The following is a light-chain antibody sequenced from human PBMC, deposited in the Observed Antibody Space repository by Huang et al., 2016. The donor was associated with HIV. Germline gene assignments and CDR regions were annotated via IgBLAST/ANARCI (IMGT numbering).Light chain of an antibody. CDR1: QGISNS. CDR2: AAS. CDR3: QQYYSTPWT. V-gene: IGKV1-NL1*01. J-gene: IGKJ1*01. Sequence: DVQMTQSPSSLSASVGDRVTLTCRASQGISNSLAWYQQKPGKAPNLLIYAASRLKNGVPSRFSGSASGTGYTLTISSLQPEDFATYYCQQYYSTPWTFGQGTKVDI.